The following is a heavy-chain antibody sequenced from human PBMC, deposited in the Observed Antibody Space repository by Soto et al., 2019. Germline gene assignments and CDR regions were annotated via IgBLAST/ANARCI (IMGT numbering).Heavy chain of an antibody. CDR3: AKDYEEYYDILLYAFDI. CDR2: ISGSGGST. D-gene: IGHD3-9*01. J-gene: IGHJ3*02. V-gene: IGHV3-23*01. CDR1: GFTFSSYA. Sequence: EVQLLESGGGLVQPGGSLRLSCAASGFTFSSYAMSWVRQAPGKGLEWVSAISGSGGSTYYADSVKGRFTISRDNSKNTLYLQMNSLRAEDTAVYYCAKDYEEYYDILLYAFDIWGQGTMVTVSS.